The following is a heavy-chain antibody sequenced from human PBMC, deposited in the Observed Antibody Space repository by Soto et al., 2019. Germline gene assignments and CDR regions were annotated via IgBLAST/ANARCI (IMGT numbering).Heavy chain of an antibody. Sequence: EVQLVESGGGLVQPGRSLRLSCAASGFTIDDYAMHWVRQAPGKGLEWVSGISWNSGSIGYADSVKGRFTISRDNAKNSLYLQMNSLRAEDTALYYCAKGINSGWYEKWGQGTLVTVSS. J-gene: IGHJ4*02. CDR2: ISWNSGSI. CDR1: GFTIDDYA. V-gene: IGHV3-9*01. D-gene: IGHD6-19*01. CDR3: AKGINSGWYEK.